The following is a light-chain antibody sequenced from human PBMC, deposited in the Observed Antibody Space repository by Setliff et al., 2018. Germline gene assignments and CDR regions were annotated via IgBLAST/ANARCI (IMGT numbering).Light chain of an antibody. Sequence: QSVLTQPPSASGSPGQSVTISCTRTSSDVGGINHVSWYQQHPGKATRLMIFEVSKRPSGVPERLSGSKSGNTASLTVSGLQAEDEADYYFSSYAGTNNPDVFGSGTKGTV. CDR2: EVS. J-gene: IGLJ1*01. V-gene: IGLV2-8*01. CDR1: SSDVGGINH. CDR3: SSYAGTNNPDV.